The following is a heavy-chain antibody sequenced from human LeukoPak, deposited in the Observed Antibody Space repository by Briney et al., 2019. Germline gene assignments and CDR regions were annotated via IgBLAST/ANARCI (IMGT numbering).Heavy chain of an antibody. J-gene: IGHJ3*01. CDR2: ISSNGDNT. CDR1: GFPFNTYA. CDR3: TRDSALLGVAFDL. V-gene: IGHV3-64D*06. D-gene: IGHD2-15*01. Sequence: GGSLRLSCSASGFPFNTYAIHWVRRAPGKGLEYVAGISSNGDNTDFADSAKGSFTISRDNSKSTLFLQMNSLRAEDTAVYFCTRDSALLGVAFDLWGQGTVVTVSS.